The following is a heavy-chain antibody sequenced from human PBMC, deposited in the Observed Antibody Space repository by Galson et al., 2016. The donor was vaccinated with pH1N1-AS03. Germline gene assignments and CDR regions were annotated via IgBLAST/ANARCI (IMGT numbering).Heavy chain of an antibody. V-gene: IGHV3-11*01. CDR2: ISSSGEAI. CDR1: GFSLTDYY. Sequence: SLRLSCAASGFSLTDYYINWIRQAPGKGLEWVAHISSSGEAIFYADSVKGLFTTSRDNAKSSVYLQINSLRADDTAVYYCATTDGYNSYFDYWGQGTLVTVS. CDR3: ATTDGYNSYFDY. J-gene: IGHJ4*02. D-gene: IGHD5-24*01.